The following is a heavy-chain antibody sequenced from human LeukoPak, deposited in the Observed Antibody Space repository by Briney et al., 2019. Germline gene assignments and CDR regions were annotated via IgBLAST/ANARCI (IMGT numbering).Heavy chain of an antibody. V-gene: IGHV4-59*01. D-gene: IGHD3-10*01. CDR1: GGSISSYY. J-gene: IGHJ5*02. Sequence: SETLSLTCTVSGGSISSYYWSWIRQPPGKGLEWIGYIYYSGSTNYNPSLKSRVTISVDTSKNQFSLKLSSVTAADTAVYYCAREWFGESNWFDHWGQGTLVTVSS. CDR3: AREWFGESNWFDH. CDR2: IYYSGST.